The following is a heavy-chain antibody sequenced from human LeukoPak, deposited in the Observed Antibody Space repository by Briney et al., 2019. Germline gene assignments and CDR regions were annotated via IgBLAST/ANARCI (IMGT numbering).Heavy chain of an antibody. J-gene: IGHJ4*02. D-gene: IGHD5-18*01. V-gene: IGHV4-59*01. CDR1: GGSISSYY. Sequence: SETLSLTCTVSGGSISSYYWSWIRQPPGKGLERIGYIFYSGSASYNPSLKSRVTTSLDTSKNQFSLKLSSVTAADTAVYYCARSDPGYSYGYFDYWGQGTLVTVSS. CDR3: ARSDPGYSYGYFDY. CDR2: IFYSGSA.